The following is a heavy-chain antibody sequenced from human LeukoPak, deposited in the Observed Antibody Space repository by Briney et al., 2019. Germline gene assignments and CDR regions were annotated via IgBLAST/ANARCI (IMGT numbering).Heavy chain of an antibody. CDR3: ARLPGIAAV. CDR2: IYDSGST. V-gene: IGHV4-59*08. J-gene: IGHJ1*01. D-gene: IGHD6-13*01. CDR1: GGSTSRYY. Sequence: SETLSLTCTASGGSTSRYYWSWIRQPPGKSLEWIGYIYDSGSTAYNPSLKSRVTISIDTSNNRFSLNLTSVTAADTAVYYCARLPGIAAVWGQGTLVIVSS.